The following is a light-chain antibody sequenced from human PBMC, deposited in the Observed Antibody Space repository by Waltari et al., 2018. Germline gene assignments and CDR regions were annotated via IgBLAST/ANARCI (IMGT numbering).Light chain of an antibody. Sequence: SYELTQPPSVSVSPGQTASITCSGDKLGEKYACWYQQKPGQSPVLVMFQDSNRPSGIPARFSGSNSGNTATLTISGTQAMDEADYYCQAWDSSTVVFGGGTKLTVL. CDR1: KLGEKY. CDR3: QAWDSSTVV. CDR2: QDS. V-gene: IGLV3-1*01. J-gene: IGLJ2*01.